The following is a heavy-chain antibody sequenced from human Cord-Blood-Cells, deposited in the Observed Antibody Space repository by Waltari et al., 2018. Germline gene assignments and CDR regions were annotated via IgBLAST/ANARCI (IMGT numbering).Heavy chain of an antibody. CDR2: IYHSGST. CDR3: ARVLRFLEWLVDY. Sequence: QVQLQQWGAGLLKPSETLSLTCAVYGGSFSGYYWSWIRQPTGKGLEWIGEIYHSGSTNYTPSLKSRVTISLDTSKNQFSLKLSSVTAADTAVYYCARVLRFLEWLVDYWGQGTLVTVSS. V-gene: IGHV4-34*01. J-gene: IGHJ4*02. D-gene: IGHD3-3*01. CDR1: GGSFSGYY.